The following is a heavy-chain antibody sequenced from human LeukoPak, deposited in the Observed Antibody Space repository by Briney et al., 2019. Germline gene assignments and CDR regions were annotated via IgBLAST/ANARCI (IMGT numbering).Heavy chain of an antibody. CDR3: ATFSGAHHKTFDY. CDR1: GFTFNNYE. D-gene: IGHD1-14*01. J-gene: IGHJ4*02. Sequence: GGSLRLSCAASGFTFNNYEMIWVRQAPGKGLEWVSYISGSANTIDYADSVKGRFTISRDNAKNSLYLQMNSLRAEDTAVYYCATFSGAHHKTFDYWGQGTLVTVSS. V-gene: IGHV3-48*03. CDR2: ISGSANTI.